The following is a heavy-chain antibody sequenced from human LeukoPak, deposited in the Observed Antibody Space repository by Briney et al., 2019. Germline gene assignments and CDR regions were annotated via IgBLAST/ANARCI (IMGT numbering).Heavy chain of an antibody. CDR2: INSKSGAT. Sequence: ASVKDSCKTSGYTFSDYFIHWVRQAPGQGLEWMGRINSKSGATNFAQSFQGRVTMTRDTSLSTAYMELSTLRSDDTAVYYCAREAALSSNLRDYLDYWGQGTLVTVSS. J-gene: IGHJ4*02. D-gene: IGHD6-13*01. V-gene: IGHV1-2*02. CDR3: AREAALSSNLRDYLDY. CDR1: GYTFSDYF.